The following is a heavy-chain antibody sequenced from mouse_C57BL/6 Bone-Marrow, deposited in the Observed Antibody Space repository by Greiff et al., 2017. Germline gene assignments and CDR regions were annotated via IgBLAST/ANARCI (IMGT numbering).Heavy chain of an antibody. J-gene: IGHJ1*03. CDR2: IYPGDGDT. CDR3: AKGYFDV. V-gene: IGHV1-82*01. CDR1: GYAFSSSW. Sequence: VMLVESGPELVKPGDSVKISCKASGYAFSSSWMNWVQQRPGKGLEWVGRIYPGDGDTNYNGKFTGKATLTADKASSTAYMQLSSLTSEDSAVYFCAKGYFDVWGTGTTVTVSS.